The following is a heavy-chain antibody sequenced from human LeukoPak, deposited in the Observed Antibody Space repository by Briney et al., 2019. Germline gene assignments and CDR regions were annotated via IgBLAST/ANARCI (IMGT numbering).Heavy chain of an antibody. CDR1: GFTFDDDA. V-gene: IGHV3-9*01. CDR3: TARDHYYYGMDV. J-gene: IGHJ6*02. Sequence: GGSLRLSCAASGFTFDDDAMHWVRQAPGKGLEWVSGISWNSGSIGYADSVKGRFTISRDNAKNSLYLQMNSLRAEDTALYYCTARDHYYYGMDVWGQGTTVTVSS. CDR2: ISWNSGSI. D-gene: IGHD2-21*02.